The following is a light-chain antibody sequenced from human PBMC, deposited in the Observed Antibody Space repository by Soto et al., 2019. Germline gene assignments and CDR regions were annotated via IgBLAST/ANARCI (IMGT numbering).Light chain of an antibody. V-gene: IGKV3-15*01. CDR2: DAS. Sequence: MLMTQSPATLSVSPGERVSLSCWASQSVTNKLAWYQQRPGQPPRLLFYDASTRATGVPATFTGSGSGTGFTLTISSLQSEDFAVYYCLQYHFWPWTFGQGTKVDIK. J-gene: IGKJ1*01. CDR3: LQYHFWPWT. CDR1: QSVTNK.